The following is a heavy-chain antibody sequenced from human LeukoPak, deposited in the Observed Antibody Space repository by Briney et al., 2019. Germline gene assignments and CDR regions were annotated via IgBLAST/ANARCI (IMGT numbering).Heavy chain of an antibody. CDR3: AKDAYQSSGTYHDS. J-gene: IGHJ4*02. CDR2: ISYDGSNK. D-gene: IGHD3-10*01. CDR1: GFTFSSYA. V-gene: IGHV3-30-3*01. Sequence: SGGSLRLSCAASGFTFSSYAMHWVRQAPGKGLEWVAVISYDGSNKYYADSVKDRFTISRDNPKNTQYLQMNSLRAEDTAVYYCAKDAYQSSGTYHDSWGQGTLVTVSS.